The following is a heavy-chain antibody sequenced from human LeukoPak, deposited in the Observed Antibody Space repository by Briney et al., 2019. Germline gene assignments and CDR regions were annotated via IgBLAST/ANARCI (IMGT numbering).Heavy chain of an antibody. J-gene: IGHJ4*02. D-gene: IGHD5-12*01. V-gene: IGHV3-23*01. CDR1: GFTFSSQA. CDR2: MNGSGGRT. CDR3: VGYDPFDY. Sequence: GGSLRLSCAASGFTFSSQALSWVRQAPGKGLECVSGMNGSGGRTYYPDSVKGRFTISRDNSKNTLYLQMTSLRAEDTAVYYCVGYDPFDYWGQGTLVTVSS.